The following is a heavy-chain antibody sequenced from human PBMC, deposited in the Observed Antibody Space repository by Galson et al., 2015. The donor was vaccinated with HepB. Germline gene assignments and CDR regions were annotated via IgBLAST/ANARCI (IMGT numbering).Heavy chain of an antibody. D-gene: IGHD6-19*01. CDR2: VNPNSGNT. CDR1: GYTFASSD. Sequence: SVKVSCKASGYTFASSDINWVRQATGQGLEWMGWVNPNSGNTGYAQKFQGRVTMTRNTSISTAYMELSSLRSEDTAIYYCAREVSGWYRFDNWGQGTLVTVSS. V-gene: IGHV1-8*01. CDR3: AREVSGWYRFDN. J-gene: IGHJ4*02.